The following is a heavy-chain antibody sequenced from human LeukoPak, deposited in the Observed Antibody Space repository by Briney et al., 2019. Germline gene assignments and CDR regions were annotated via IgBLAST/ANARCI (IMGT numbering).Heavy chain of an antibody. V-gene: IGHV3-15*01. CDR1: GFTFSTYW. CDR2: IKSKTDGGTT. CDR3: TTETEWYFDY. D-gene: IGHD3-3*01. Sequence: GGSLRLSCSASGFTFSTYWMSWVRQAPGKGLEWVGRIKSKTDGGTTDYAAPVKGRFTISRDDSKNTLYLQMNSLKTEDTAVYYCTTETEWYFDYWGQGTLVTVSS. J-gene: IGHJ4*02.